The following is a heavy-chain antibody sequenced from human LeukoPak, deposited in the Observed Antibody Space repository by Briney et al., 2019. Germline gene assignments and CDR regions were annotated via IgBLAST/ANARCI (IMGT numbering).Heavy chain of an antibody. CDR1: GGSISSSSYY. Sequence: PSETLSLTCTVSGGSISSSSYYWGWIRQPPGKGLEWIGSIYYSGSTYYNPSLKSRVTISVDTSKNQFSLKLSSVTAADTAVYYCASRDFWSGSDFDYWGRGTLVTVSS. V-gene: IGHV4-39*01. CDR2: IYYSGST. D-gene: IGHD3-3*01. CDR3: ASRDFWSGSDFDY. J-gene: IGHJ4*02.